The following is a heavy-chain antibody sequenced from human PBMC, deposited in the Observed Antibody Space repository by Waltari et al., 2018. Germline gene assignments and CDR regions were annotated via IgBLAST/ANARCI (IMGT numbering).Heavy chain of an antibody. Sequence: QVQLQQWGAGLLKPSETLSLTCAVYGGSFSGYYWSWIRQPPGKGLEWIGEINHSGSNNHNPSPKGRVTISVDTYKNQFSLKLSSVTAADTAVYYCARGDGIAARPAFDYWGQGTLVTVSS. V-gene: IGHV4-34*01. D-gene: IGHD6-6*01. CDR2: INHSGSN. CDR1: GGSFSGYY. J-gene: IGHJ4*02. CDR3: ARGDGIAARPAFDY.